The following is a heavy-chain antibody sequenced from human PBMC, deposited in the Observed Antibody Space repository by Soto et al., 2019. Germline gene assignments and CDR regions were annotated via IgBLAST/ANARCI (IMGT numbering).Heavy chain of an antibody. CDR3: ARASIPYYYQTSGQQYFDY. CDR1: CASVNSGSYY. J-gene: IGHJ4*02. CDR2: IFYSGST. V-gene: IGHV4-61*01. Sequence: SLTCTVSCASVNSGSYYWSWIRQPPGMGLEWIGNIFYSGSTNYNPSLKSRVTMSLSTSKNQFSLQLSSVTAADTAVYYCARASIPYYYQTSGQQYFDYWGQGTLVTVSS. D-gene: IGHD3-10*01.